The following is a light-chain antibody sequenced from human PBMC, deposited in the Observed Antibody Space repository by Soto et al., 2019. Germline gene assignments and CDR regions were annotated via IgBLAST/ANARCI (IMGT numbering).Light chain of an antibody. Sequence: DIQMTQSPSTLSASVGDRVTITCRASQSIWSRLAWYQQKPGTAPKLLIYDASSLESGVPSRFGGSESGPECTFTISSLQADDSATYYWQQYHSSPAFGTGTKVD. J-gene: IGKJ3*01. CDR2: DAS. CDR3: QQYHSSPA. V-gene: IGKV1-5*01. CDR1: QSIWSR.